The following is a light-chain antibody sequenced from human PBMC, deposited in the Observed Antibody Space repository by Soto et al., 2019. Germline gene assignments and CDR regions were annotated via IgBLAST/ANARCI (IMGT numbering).Light chain of an antibody. J-gene: IGLJ2*01. CDR3: ATWDDSLNGRV. CDR1: RTNIGSNT. CDR2: SNN. Sequence: QSALTQPPSASGTPGQTVTISCSGSRTNIGSNTVNWYQQVPGTAPKLLIYSNNQRPSGVPDRFSGSKSGTSASLAISGLQSEDEADYYCATWDDSLNGRVFGGGTKLTVL. V-gene: IGLV1-44*01.